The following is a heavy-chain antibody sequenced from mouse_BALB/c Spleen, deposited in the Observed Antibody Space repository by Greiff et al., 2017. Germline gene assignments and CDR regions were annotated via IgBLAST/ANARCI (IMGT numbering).Heavy chain of an antibody. V-gene: IGHV5-6-4*01. D-gene: IGHD2-14*01. Sequence: EVQLVESGGGLVKPGGSLKLSCAASGFTFSSYTMSWVRQTPEKRLEWVATISSGGSYTYYPDSVKGRFTISRDNAKNTLYLQMSSLKSEDTAMYYCTRDDRTSFAYWGQGTLVTVSA. CDR2: ISSGGSYT. CDR1: GFTFSSYT. J-gene: IGHJ3*01. CDR3: TRDDRTSFAY.